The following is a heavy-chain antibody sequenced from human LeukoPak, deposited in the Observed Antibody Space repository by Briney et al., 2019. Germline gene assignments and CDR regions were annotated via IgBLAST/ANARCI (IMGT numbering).Heavy chain of an antibody. Sequence: GGSLRLSCAASGFTFSSYAMIWVRQALGKGREWVASISSSSSYIYYQDSVKGRFTISRDNAKDTVYLQMNSRRAEGTARDYFARVSIASSCFAYSGQARLVT. J-gene: IGHJ4*02. CDR3: ARVSIASSCFAY. D-gene: IGHD6-6*01. CDR1: GFTFSSYA. CDR2: ISSSSSYI. V-gene: IGHV3-21*01.